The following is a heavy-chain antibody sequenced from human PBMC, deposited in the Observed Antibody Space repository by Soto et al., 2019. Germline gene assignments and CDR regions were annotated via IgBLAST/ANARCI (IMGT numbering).Heavy chain of an antibody. J-gene: IGHJ6*02. D-gene: IGHD5-18*01. V-gene: IGHV5-51*01. CDR2: IYPGDSDT. CDR3: ARAAMGPRYYYGMDV. Sequence: GESLKISCKGSGYSFTSYWIGWVRQMPGKGLEWMGIIYPGDSDTRYSPSFQGQVTISADKSISTAYLQWSSLKASDTAMYYCARAAMGPRYYYGMDVWGQGTTVTVSS. CDR1: GYSFTSYW.